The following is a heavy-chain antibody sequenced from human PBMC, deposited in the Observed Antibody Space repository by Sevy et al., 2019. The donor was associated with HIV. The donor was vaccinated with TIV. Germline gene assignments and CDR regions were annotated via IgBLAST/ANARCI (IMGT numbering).Heavy chain of an antibody. V-gene: IGHV3-30*18. CDR2: ISYDGSNK. D-gene: IGHD3-10*01. CDR1: GFTFSSYG. CDR3: AKDPIWFGELLRPGHDAFDI. J-gene: IGHJ3*02. Sequence: GGSLRLSCAASGFTFSSYGMHWVRQAPGKGLERVAVISYDGSNKYYADSVKGRFTISRDNSKNTLYLQMNSLRAEDTAVYYCAKDPIWFGELLRPGHDAFDIWCQGTMVTVSS.